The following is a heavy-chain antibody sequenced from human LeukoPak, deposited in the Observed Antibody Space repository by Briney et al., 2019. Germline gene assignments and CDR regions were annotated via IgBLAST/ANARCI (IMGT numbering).Heavy chain of an antibody. Sequence: GGSLRLSCAASGFTFSSYAMHWVRQAPGKGLEWVAVISYDGSNKYYADSVKGRFTISRDNSKNTLYLQMNSLRAEDTAVYYCARGRSLSGGYYYYMDVWGKGTTVTVSS. D-gene: IGHD2-15*01. CDR1: GFTFSSYA. J-gene: IGHJ6*03. V-gene: IGHV3-30*04. CDR2: ISYDGSNK. CDR3: ARGRSLSGGYYYYMDV.